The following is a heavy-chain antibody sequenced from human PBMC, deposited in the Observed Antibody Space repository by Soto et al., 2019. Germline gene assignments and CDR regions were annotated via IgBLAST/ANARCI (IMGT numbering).Heavy chain of an antibody. J-gene: IGHJ4*01. CDR2: ISAYNGNT. CDR1: GYTFTSYG. CDR3: ASDIRSHDYVWGSSRYTGQKWRFDY. V-gene: IGHV1-18*04. Sequence: SVKVSCKASGYTFTSYGISWVRQAPGQGLEWMGWISAYNGNTNYAQKLQGRVTMTTDTSTSTAYMKLRSLRSDDTAVYYCASDIRSHDYVWGSSRYTGQKWRFDYWGQ. D-gene: IGHD3-16*02.